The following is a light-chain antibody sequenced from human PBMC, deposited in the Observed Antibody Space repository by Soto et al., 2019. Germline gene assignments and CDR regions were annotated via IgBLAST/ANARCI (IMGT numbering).Light chain of an antibody. V-gene: IGLV1-51*01. CDR1: SSNIGGNS. J-gene: IGLJ1*01. CDR3: GSWDSSLSAYV. Sequence: SVLTQPPSASAAPGQKFTISCSGSSSNIGGNSVSWYQQLPGTAPKLLIYDDNKRPSGIPDRFSGSKSGTSATLGITGFQTGDEADYYCGSWDSSLSAYVFGTGTKVTV. CDR2: DDN.